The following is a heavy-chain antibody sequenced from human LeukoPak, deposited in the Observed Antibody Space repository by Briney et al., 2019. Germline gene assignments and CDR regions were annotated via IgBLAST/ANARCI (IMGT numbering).Heavy chain of an antibody. V-gene: IGHV4-59*01. D-gene: IGHD3-22*01. CDR3: VRGNYDSRGYSNAFDI. Sequence: SETLSLTCTVSGASISSSYWSWIRQPPRKRLEWIGYIYYSGSTNSNPSLKSRVTISADTSKNQFSLKLSSVTAADTAVYYCVRGNYDSRGYSNAFDILGQGAMVTVSS. CDR1: GASISSSY. CDR2: IYYSGST. J-gene: IGHJ3*02.